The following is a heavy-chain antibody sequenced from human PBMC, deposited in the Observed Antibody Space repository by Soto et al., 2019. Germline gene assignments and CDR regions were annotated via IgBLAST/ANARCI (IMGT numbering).Heavy chain of an antibody. V-gene: IGHV1-2*02. D-gene: IGHD6-13*01. Sequence: QVQLVQSGAEVKKPGASVKVSCKASGYTFTGYYMHWVRQAPGQGLEWMGWINPNSGGTNYAQKFQGRVTMTRDTSISTDYMELSRLRSDDTAVYYCARALYSITGYYYGMDVWGQGTTVTVSS. CDR3: ARALYSITGYYYGMDV. J-gene: IGHJ6*02. CDR2: INPNSGGT. CDR1: GYTFTGYY.